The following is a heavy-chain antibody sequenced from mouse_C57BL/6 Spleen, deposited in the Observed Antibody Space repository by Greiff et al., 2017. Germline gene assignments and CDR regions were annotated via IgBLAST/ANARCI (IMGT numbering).Heavy chain of an antibody. J-gene: IGHJ4*01. CDR1: GFTFSSYG. CDR2: ISSGGSYT. Sequence: EVHLVESGGDLVKPGGSLKLSCAASGFTFSSYGMSWVRQTPDKRLEWVATISSGGSYTYYPDSVKGRFTISRDNAKNTLYLQMSSLKSEDTAMYYCARSGEDYGSSYDAMDYWGQGTSVTVSS. V-gene: IGHV5-6*01. D-gene: IGHD1-1*01. CDR3: ARSGEDYGSSYDAMDY.